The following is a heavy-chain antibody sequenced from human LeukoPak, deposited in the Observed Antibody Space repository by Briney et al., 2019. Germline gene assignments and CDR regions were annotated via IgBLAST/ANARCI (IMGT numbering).Heavy chain of an antibody. Sequence: PSQTLSLTCTVSGGSISSGDYYWSWIRQPPGKGLEWIGYIYYSGSTYYNPSLKSRVTISVDTSKNQFSLKLSSVTAADTAVYYCAATRRPGLGYSYGRDSIWFDPWGQGTLVTVSS. CDR3: AATRRPGLGYSYGRDSIWFDP. J-gene: IGHJ5*02. V-gene: IGHV4-30-4*01. CDR1: GGSISSGDYY. CDR2: IYYSGST. D-gene: IGHD5-18*01.